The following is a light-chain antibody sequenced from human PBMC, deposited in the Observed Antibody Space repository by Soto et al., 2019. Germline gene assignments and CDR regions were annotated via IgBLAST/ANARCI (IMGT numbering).Light chain of an antibody. J-gene: IGLJ3*02. Sequence: QSVLTQPASVSGSPGQSITISCTGTSSDVGSYNLVSWYQQHPGNAPKLMIYEGSKRPSGVSNRFFGSKSGNTAFLTISGVQGEDEAGYYFCFFARGRNFVFGRGTKLTVL. CDR3: CFFARGRNFV. CDR1: SSDVGSYNL. CDR2: EGS. V-gene: IGLV2-23*01.